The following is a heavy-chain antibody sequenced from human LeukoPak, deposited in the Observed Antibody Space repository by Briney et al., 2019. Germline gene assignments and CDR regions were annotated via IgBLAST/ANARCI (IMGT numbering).Heavy chain of an antibody. Sequence: GGSLRLSCAASGFTFSSYSMNWVRQAPGKGLEWVSSISSSSSYIYYADSVKGRFTISRDKAKNSLYPQMNSLRAEDTAVYYCARATSSSWYSGWGQGTLVTVSS. CDR1: GFTFSSYS. V-gene: IGHV3-21*01. J-gene: IGHJ4*02. CDR2: ISSSSSYI. CDR3: ARATSSSWYSG. D-gene: IGHD6-13*01.